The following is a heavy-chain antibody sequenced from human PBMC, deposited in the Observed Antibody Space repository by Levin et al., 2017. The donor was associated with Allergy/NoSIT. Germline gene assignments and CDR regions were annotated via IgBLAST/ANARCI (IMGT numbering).Heavy chain of an antibody. CDR2: IKSKTDGGTT. Sequence: PGESLKISCAASGFTFSNAWMSWVRQAPGKGLEWVGRIKSKTDGGTTDYAAPVKGRFTISRDDSKNTLYLQMNSLKTEDTAVYYCTTGEYSSSWYAPLNYYYDYYMNVWGKGTTVTVSS. D-gene: IGHD6-13*01. J-gene: IGHJ6*03. CDR3: TTGEYSSSWYAPLNYYYDYYMNV. V-gene: IGHV3-15*01. CDR1: GFTFSNAW.